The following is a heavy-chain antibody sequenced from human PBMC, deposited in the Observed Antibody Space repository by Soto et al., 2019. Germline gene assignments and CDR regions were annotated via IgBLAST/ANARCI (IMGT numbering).Heavy chain of an antibody. D-gene: IGHD6-6*01. Sequence: QVQLQQWGAGLLKPSETLSLTCAVYGGSFSGYYWSWIRQPPGKGLEWIGEINHSGSTNYNPSLKSRVTISVDTSKNQFSLKLSSVTAADTAVYYCARYSSSQPYDAFDIWGQGTMVTVSS. CDR3: ARYSSSQPYDAFDI. CDR2: INHSGST. V-gene: IGHV4-34*01. J-gene: IGHJ3*02. CDR1: GGSFSGYY.